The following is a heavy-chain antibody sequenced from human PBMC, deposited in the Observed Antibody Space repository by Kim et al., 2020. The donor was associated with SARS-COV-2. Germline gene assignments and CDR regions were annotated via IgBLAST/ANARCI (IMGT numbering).Heavy chain of an antibody. V-gene: IGHV4-30-2*01. J-gene: IGHJ3*02. CDR2: IYHSGST. Sequence: SETLSLTCAVSGGSISSGGYSWSWIRQPPGKGLEWIGYIYHSGSTYYNPSLKSRVTISVDRSKNQFSLKLSSVTAADTAVYYCARDAVTSDAFDIWGQGTMVTVSS. D-gene: IGHD4-17*01. CDR3: ARDAVTSDAFDI. CDR1: GGSISSGGYS.